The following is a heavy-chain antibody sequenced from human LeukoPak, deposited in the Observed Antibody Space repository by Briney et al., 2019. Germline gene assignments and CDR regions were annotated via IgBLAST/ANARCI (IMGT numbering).Heavy chain of an antibody. CDR1: GGSISSYY. D-gene: IGHD1-26*01. J-gene: IGHJ4*02. V-gene: IGHV4-59*01. CDR2: IYYSGST. CDR3: ARAGSYRGYFDY. Sequence: SETLSLTCTVSGGSISSYYWSWIRQPPGKGLEWIGYIYYSGSTNYNPSLKSRVTISVDTSKNQFSLRLSSVTAADTAVYYCARAGSYRGYFDYWGQGTLVTVSS.